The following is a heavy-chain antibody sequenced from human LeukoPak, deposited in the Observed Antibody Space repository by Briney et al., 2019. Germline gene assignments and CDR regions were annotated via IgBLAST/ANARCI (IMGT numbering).Heavy chain of an antibody. V-gene: IGHV3-30*02. CDR3: ARVRVILTTMASFSY. D-gene: IGHD3-9*01. CDR1: GFILSSFD. J-gene: IGHJ4*01. Sequence: GGSLRLSCTPSGFILSSFDMHWVRQAPGKGLEWVASIRYDGSDKYYADSVKGRFTVSRDNSGNTLYLQLNSLRPDDTAVYYCARVRVILTTMASFSYWGLGTLVTVSS. CDR2: IRYDGSDK.